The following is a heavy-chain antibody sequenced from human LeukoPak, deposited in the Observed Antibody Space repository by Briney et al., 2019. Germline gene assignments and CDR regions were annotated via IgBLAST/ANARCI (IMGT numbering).Heavy chain of an antibody. D-gene: IGHD4/OR15-4a*01. J-gene: IGHJ4*02. CDR2: FSSNGDSA. Sequence: GGSLRLSCTASGLSFSSYVMHWVRQAPGKGLECVSAFSSNGDSAYYADSVRGRFTISRDNSKNSVYLQLSSLRFEDTAMYYCVKSPHYNDYVFDHWGQGTLVTVSS. CDR1: GLSFSSYV. V-gene: IGHV3-64*03. CDR3: VKSPHYNDYVFDH.